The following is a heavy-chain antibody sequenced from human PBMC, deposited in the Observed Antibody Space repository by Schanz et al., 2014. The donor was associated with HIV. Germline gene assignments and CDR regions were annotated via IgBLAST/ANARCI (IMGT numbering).Heavy chain of an antibody. D-gene: IGHD3-3*01. CDR3: ARDVINYDFWSGYYT. CDR1: GFTFSSYG. J-gene: IGHJ5*02. CDR2: IWYDGSNK. V-gene: IGHV3-33*01. Sequence: QVRLVESGGGVVQPGRSLRLSCAASGFTFSSYGMHWVRQAPGKGLEWVAVIWYDGSNKYYADSVKGRFTVSRDNSKNTLYLQMNSLRVEDTAVYFCARDVINYDFWSGYYTWGQGTRVTVSS.